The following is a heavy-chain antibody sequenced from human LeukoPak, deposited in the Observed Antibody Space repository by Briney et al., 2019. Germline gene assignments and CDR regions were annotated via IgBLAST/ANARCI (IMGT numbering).Heavy chain of an antibody. V-gene: IGHV1-8*01. CDR3: ARDGRPYCSSTSCSPGYDY. J-gene: IGHJ4*02. D-gene: IGHD2-2*01. CDR1: GYTFTSYD. CDR2: MNPNSGNT. Sequence: ASVKVSCKASGYTFTSYDINWVRQATGQGLEWMGWMNPNSGNTGYAQKFQGRVTMTRNTSISTAYMELSSLRSEDTAVYYCARDGRPYCSSTSCSPGYDYWGQGTLVTVSS.